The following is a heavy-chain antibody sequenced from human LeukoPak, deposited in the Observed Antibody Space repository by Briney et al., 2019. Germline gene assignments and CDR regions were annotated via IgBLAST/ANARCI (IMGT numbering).Heavy chain of an antibody. CDR1: GGSISGYY. V-gene: IGHV4-59*01. CDR3: AINRVPGGT. J-gene: IGHJ5*02. CDR2: ILYTGST. Sequence: SETLSLTCTVSGGSISGYYWSWIRQPPGKGLEWIGSILYTGSTNYSPSLKSRVTISLDTSKNQFSLKLSFVTAADTAVYHCAINRVPGGTWGQGTLVTVSS. D-gene: IGHD1-26*01.